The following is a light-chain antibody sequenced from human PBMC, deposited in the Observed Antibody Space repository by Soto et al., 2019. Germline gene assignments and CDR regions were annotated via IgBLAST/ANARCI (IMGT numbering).Light chain of an antibody. Sequence: DIQMTQSPPSLSASVGDRVTITCQASQDISKYLNWYQQKPGKAPKLLIYDASNWETGVPSRFSGSGSGTDFPFTISSLQPEDLATYYCQQYENLPLTFGPGTKVDIK. CDR1: QDISKY. J-gene: IGKJ3*01. CDR2: DAS. CDR3: QQYENLPLT. V-gene: IGKV1-33*01.